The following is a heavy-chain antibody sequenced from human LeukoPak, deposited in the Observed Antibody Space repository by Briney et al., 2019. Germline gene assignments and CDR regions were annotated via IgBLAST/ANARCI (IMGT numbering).Heavy chain of an antibody. CDR3: ARTYDFGRGPPGDAFDN. V-gene: IGHV3-48*01. J-gene: IGHJ3*02. CDR1: GFTFTMFG. D-gene: IGHD3-3*01. CDR2: VDGHSGII. Sequence: GGSLRLSCAASGFTFTMFGMNWVRQAPGKGLEWVSYVDGHSGIIYYADSVQGRFTISRDNAKDSVFLQMNGLRVDDTAVYYCARTYDFGRGPPGDAFDNWGQGTLVTVPS.